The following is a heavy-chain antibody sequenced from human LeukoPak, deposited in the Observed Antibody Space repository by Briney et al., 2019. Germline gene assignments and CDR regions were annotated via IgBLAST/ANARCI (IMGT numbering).Heavy chain of an antibody. CDR2: IYYSGST. CDR3: ARGPIQLLLRNWFDP. Sequence: SQTLSLTCTVSGGSISSGGYYWSWIRQHPGKGLEWLGYIYYSGSTYYNPSLKSRVTISVDTSKNQFSLKLSSVTAADTAVYYCARGPIQLLLRNWFDPWGQGTLVTVSS. D-gene: IGHD5-18*01. V-gene: IGHV4-31*03. CDR1: GGSISSGGYY. J-gene: IGHJ5*02.